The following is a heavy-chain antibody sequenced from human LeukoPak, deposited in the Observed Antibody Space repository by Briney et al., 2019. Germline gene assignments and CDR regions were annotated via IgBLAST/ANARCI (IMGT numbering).Heavy chain of an antibody. CDR2: IFYSGST. CDR3: ARQKDTVTTEAAFDI. Sequence: NPSETLSLTCTVSGDSISSSSYYWGWVRQPPGKGLEWIGSIFYSGSTYYNPSLKSRVTISVDTSKNQFSLRLSSVTAADTAVYYCARQKDTVTTEAAFDIWGQGTMVTVSS. CDR1: GDSISSSSYY. J-gene: IGHJ3*02. D-gene: IGHD4-17*01. V-gene: IGHV4-39*01.